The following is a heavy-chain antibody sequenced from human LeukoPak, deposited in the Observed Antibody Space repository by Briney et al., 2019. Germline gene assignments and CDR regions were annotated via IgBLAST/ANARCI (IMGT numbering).Heavy chain of an antibody. D-gene: IGHD3-3*01. CDR3: AKDPFVYDFWSGYTKPRYYFDY. J-gene: IGHJ4*02. Sequence: GGSLRLSSAASEFIFSNYWMSWVRQAPGKGLEWVSAISGSGGSTYYADSVKGRFTISRDNSKNTLYLQMNSLRAEDTAVYYCAKDPFVYDFWSGYTKPRYYFDYWGQGTLVTVSS. V-gene: IGHV3-23*01. CDR2: ISGSGGST. CDR1: EFIFSNYW.